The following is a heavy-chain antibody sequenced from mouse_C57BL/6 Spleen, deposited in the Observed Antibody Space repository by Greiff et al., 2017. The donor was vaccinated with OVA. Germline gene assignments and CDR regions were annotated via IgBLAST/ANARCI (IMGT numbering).Heavy chain of an antibody. Sequence: QVTLKVSGAELARPGASVKLSCKASGYTFTSYGISWVKQRTGQGLEWIGEIYPRSGNTYYNEKFKGKATLTADKSSSTAYMELRSLTSEDSAVYFCARAYDYDGGDYFDYWGQGTTLTVSS. J-gene: IGHJ2*01. CDR1: GYTFTSYG. D-gene: IGHD2-4*01. CDR3: ARAYDYDGGDYFDY. CDR2: IYPRSGNT. V-gene: IGHV1-81*01.